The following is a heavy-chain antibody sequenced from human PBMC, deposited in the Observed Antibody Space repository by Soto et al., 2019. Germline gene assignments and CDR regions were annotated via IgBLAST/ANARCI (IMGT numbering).Heavy chain of an antibody. Sequence: SETLSLTCTVSGGSISSGDYYWSWIRQPPGKGLEWIGYIYYSGSTYYNPSLKSRVTISVDTSKNQFSLKLTSVTAADTAVYYCGRENRNVIAFDPWGQGTLVTVSS. CDR3: GRENRNVIAFDP. D-gene: IGHD3-10*01. CDR1: GGSISSGDYY. V-gene: IGHV4-30-4*01. CDR2: IYYSGST. J-gene: IGHJ5*02.